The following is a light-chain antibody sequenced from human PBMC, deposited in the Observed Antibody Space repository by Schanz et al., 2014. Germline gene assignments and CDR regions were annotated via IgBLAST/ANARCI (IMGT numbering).Light chain of an antibody. J-gene: IGKJ3*01. CDR2: KAS. CDR3: QQYNTHEVT. CDR1: QSISSW. V-gene: IGKV1-5*03. Sequence: DIQMTQSPSTLSASVGDRVTITCRASQSISSWLAWYQQKPGKAPKLLIYKASSLESGVPSRFSGSGSGTEFTLTISSLQPDDFATYYCQQYNTHEVTFGPGTKVDTK.